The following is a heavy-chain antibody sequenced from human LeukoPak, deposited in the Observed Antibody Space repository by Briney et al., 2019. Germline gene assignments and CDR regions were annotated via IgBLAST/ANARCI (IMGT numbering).Heavy chain of an antibody. D-gene: IGHD5-18*01. Sequence: SETLSLTCTVSGGSMNSNSYYWGWIRQPPGEGLEWIGSFYYTGSTYYNPSLKSRVTISADTSKNQFSLKLSSVAAADTAVYYCARGYTAGWIPYDYWGQGTLFTVSS. CDR1: GGSMNSNSYY. CDR3: ARGYTAGWIPYDY. V-gene: IGHV4-39*01. CDR2: FYYTGST. J-gene: IGHJ4*02.